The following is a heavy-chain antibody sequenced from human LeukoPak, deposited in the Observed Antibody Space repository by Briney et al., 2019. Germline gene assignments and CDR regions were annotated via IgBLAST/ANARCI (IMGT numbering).Heavy chain of an antibody. CDR1: GFSFSGHW. CDR3: ARGPNSNWSGLDF. CDR2: ISPTGSTT. D-gene: IGHD6-6*01. J-gene: IGHJ4*02. V-gene: IGHV3-74*01. Sequence: GGSLKLSCTASGFSFSGHWMHWARQLPGKGLVWVSRISPTGSTTSYADSVKGRFTVSRDNAKNTLYLQVNNLRAEDTAVYYCARGPNSNWSGLDFWGQGTLLTVSS.